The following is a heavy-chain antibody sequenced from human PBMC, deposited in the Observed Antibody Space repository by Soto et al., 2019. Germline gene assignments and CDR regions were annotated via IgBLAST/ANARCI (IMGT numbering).Heavy chain of an antibody. CDR2: IYPGDSDT. CDR1: GYSFTSYW. CDR3: ARLTGYSSGWYGGFDY. Sequence: HGESLKISCKGSGYSFTSYWIGWVRQMPGKGLEWMGIIYPGDSDTRYSPSFQGQVTISADKSISTAYLQWSSLKASDTAMYYCARLTGYSSGWYGGFDYWGQGTLVTVSS. D-gene: IGHD6-19*01. V-gene: IGHV5-51*01. J-gene: IGHJ4*02.